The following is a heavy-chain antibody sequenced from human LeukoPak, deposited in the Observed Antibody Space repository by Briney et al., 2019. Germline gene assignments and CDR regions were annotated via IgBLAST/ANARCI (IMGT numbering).Heavy chain of an antibody. D-gene: IGHD5-18*01. J-gene: IGHJ4*02. CDR2: IKQDGSEK. CDR1: GFTFGNYW. Sequence: GGSLRLSCAASGFTFGNYWMSWVRQAPGKGLEWVANIKQDGSEKYYVDSVKGRFTISRDNAKNSLYLQMNSLRAEDTAVYYCARDLQQLWLLVPFDYWGQGTLVTVSS. CDR3: ARDLQQLWLLVPFDY. V-gene: IGHV3-7*01.